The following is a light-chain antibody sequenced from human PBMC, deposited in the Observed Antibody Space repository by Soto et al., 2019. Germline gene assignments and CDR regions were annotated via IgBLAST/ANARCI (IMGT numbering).Light chain of an antibody. J-gene: IGKJ1*01. CDR3: QHYNSYSEA. CDR2: KAS. CDR1: QTISSW. Sequence: DIQMTQSPSTLSGSVGDRVTITCRASQTISSWLAWYQQKPGKAPKLLIYKASTLKSGVPSRFSGSGSGTEFTLTTSSLQPDDFATYYCQHYNSYSEAFGQGTKVYLK. V-gene: IGKV1-5*03.